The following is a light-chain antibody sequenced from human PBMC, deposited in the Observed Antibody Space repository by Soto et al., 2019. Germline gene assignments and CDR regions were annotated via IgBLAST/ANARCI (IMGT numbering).Light chain of an antibody. CDR2: LGS. CDR3: MQALQTPLT. Sequence: DIVMTQSPLSLPVTPGEPASISCRSSQSLLHSNGYNYLDWYLQKPGQSPQLLIYLGSNRASGVPDRFSGSGSGTDFTLKISRVEAEDVGIYYCMQALQTPLTLCGGTKVEIK. V-gene: IGKV2-28*01. J-gene: IGKJ4*01. CDR1: QSLLHSNGYNY.